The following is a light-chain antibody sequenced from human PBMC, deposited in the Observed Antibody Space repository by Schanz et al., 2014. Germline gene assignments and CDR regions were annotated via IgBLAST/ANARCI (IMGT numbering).Light chain of an antibody. Sequence: DIQMTQSPSSLSASVGDRVTITCRASQSISSYLNWYQQKPGKAPKLLIYDASTLEVGVPSRFSGSGSGTGFTFTVNSLQAEDIATYYCQQYDNLPLTFGGGTKVEIK. CDR1: QSISSY. V-gene: IGKV1-33*01. CDR3: QQYDNLPLT. J-gene: IGKJ4*01. CDR2: DAS.